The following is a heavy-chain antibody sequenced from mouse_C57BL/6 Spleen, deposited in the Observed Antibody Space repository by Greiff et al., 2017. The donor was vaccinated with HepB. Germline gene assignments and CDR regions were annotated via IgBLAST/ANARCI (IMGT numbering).Heavy chain of an antibody. J-gene: IGHJ4*01. CDR3: ARSGVYYGNYDAMDY. CDR2: IYPGSGST. Sequence: VQLQQPGAELVKPGASVKMSCKASGYTFTSYWITWVKQRPGQGLEWLGDIYPGSGSTNYNEKFKSKATLTVDTSSSTAYMQLSSLTSEDSAVYYCARSGVYYGNYDAMDYWGQGTSVTVSS. CDR1: GYTFTSYW. D-gene: IGHD2-1*01. V-gene: IGHV1-55*01.